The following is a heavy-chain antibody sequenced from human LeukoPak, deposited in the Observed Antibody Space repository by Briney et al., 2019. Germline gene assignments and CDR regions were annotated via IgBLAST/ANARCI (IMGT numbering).Heavy chain of an antibody. V-gene: IGHV4-31*03. Sequence: SQTLSLPCTVSGDSFSRGGYYWSWIRQHPGKGLEWIGYIYYSGSTHYNPSLESRVTISVDTSKNQFSLKLSSVTAADTAVYYCARHNAAKGGTHFDYWGQGTLVTVSS. CDR3: ARHNAAKGGTHFDY. CDR2: IYYSGST. CDR1: GDSFSRGGYY. J-gene: IGHJ4*02. D-gene: IGHD2-15*01.